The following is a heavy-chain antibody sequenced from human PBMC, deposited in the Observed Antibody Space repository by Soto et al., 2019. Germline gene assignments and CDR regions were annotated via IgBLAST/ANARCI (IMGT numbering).Heavy chain of an antibody. V-gene: IGHV3-74*01. CDR2: ISNDGSS. CDR3: ARLPNKSPQN. CDR1: GFTFSSYW. Sequence: EVQLVESGGGLVQPGGSLRLSCVASGFTFSSYWMHWVRQAPGKGLVWVSSISNDGSSIYADPVKGRFTISRDNAKSTLYLQMNSLRAEDTAVYYCARLPNKSPQNWGQVTLVIVSP. J-gene: IGHJ1*01.